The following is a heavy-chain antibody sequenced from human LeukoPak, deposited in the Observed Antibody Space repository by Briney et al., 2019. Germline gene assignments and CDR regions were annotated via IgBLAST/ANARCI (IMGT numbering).Heavy chain of an antibody. V-gene: IGHV3-30*18. Sequence: GGSLRLSCAASGFTFSSYGMHWVRQAPGKGLEWVAVISYDGSNKYYADSVKGRFTISRDNSKNTLYLQMNSLRAEDMALYYCAKGATTSPGAFDIWGQGTMVTVSS. CDR2: ISYDGSNK. CDR3: AKGATTSPGAFDI. D-gene: IGHD1-26*01. CDR1: GFTFSSYG. J-gene: IGHJ3*02.